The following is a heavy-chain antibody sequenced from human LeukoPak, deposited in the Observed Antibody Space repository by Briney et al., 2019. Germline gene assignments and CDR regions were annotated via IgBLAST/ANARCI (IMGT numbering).Heavy chain of an antibody. CDR3: ARGNILTGYCFDF. CDR2: IHYTGAT. V-gene: IGHV4-34*01. CDR1: GGSITGYY. D-gene: IGHD3-9*01. Sequence: SETLSLTCAVYGGSITGYYWSWIRQTPERGLEWVGEIHYTGATSYNPSLKSRATISTDTSKNQFSLRLSSVTAADTAVYYCARGNILTGYCFDFWGQGALVTVSS. J-gene: IGHJ4*02.